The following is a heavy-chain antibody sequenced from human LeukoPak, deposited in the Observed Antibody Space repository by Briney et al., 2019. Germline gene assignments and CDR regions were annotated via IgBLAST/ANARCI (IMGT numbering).Heavy chain of an antibody. CDR2: IYYSGST. CDR3: ARALQQDYYYGMDV. Sequence: SETLSLTCTVSGGSISSGGYYWSWIRHHPGKGLEWIGYIYYSGSTYYNPSLKSRVTISVDTSKNQFSLKLSSVTAADTAVYYCARALQQDYYYGMDVWGQGTTVTVSS. V-gene: IGHV4-31*03. D-gene: IGHD4-11*01. CDR1: GGSISSGGYY. J-gene: IGHJ6*02.